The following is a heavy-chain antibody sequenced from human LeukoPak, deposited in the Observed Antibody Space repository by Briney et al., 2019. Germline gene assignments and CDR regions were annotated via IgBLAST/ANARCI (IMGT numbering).Heavy chain of an antibody. V-gene: IGHV3-74*01. CDR3: ARFRGFGYSSSSGY. CDR1: GFTFSSYW. Sequence: PGGSLRLSCAASGFTFSSYWMHWVRQAPGKGLVWVSRINSDASSTSYADSVKGQFTISRDNAKNTLYLQMNSLRAEDTAVYYCARFRGFGYSSSSGYWGQGTLVTVSS. D-gene: IGHD6-6*01. J-gene: IGHJ4*02. CDR2: INSDASST.